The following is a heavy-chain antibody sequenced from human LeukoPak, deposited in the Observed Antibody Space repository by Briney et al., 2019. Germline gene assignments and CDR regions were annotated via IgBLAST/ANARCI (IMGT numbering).Heavy chain of an antibody. CDR1: ADNISSYA. V-gene: IGHV1-69*13. CDR2: IIPIFGTA. D-gene: IGHD3-3*01. J-gene: IGHJ5*02. CDR3: ARVRQLEITNWFDP. Sequence: GASAKISCKASADNISSYAISWLRQAPGQGLDRIGGIIPIFGTATYAQKFQVRVTITADESTSTSYCELSSLRSEDTAVYYCARVRQLEITNWFDPWGQGTLVTVSS.